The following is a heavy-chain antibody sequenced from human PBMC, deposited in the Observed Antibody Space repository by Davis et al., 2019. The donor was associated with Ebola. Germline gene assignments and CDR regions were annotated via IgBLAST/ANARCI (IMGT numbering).Heavy chain of an antibody. V-gene: IGHV4-39*01. D-gene: IGHD2-15*01. CDR3: ARLAGYCSGGSCFPNWFDP. Sequence: SETLSLTCTVSGGSISSSSYYWGWIRQPPGKGLQWIGSIWYSGSTYYNPSLESRVSISIDTSNNQFSLKLRSVTAADTAVYSCARLAGYCSGGSCFPNWFDPWGQGTLVTVSS. J-gene: IGHJ5*02. CDR2: IWYSGST. CDR1: GGSISSSSYY.